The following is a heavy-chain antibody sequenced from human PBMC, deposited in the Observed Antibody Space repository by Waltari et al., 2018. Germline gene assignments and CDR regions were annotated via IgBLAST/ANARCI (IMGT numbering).Heavy chain of an antibody. Sequence: QVHLQESGPGLVKPWETLSLTCTVSGGSMNSDYWTWIRQPPGKGLEWIGYIYYTGGPNYEPSRDSRVTISVDTSRKQCSLGLTSVTTADTAVYFCARFVPLRGLDLWGPGMLVSVSS. D-gene: IGHD3-10*01. CDR1: GGSMNSDY. V-gene: IGHV4-59*01. CDR2: IYYTGGP. J-gene: IGHJ5*02. CDR3: ARFVPLRGLDL.